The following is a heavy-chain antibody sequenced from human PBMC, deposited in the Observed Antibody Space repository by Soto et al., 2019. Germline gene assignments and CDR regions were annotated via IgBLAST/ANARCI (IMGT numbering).Heavy chain of an antibody. CDR1: GGSFSGYY. V-gene: IGHV4-34*01. Sequence: QVQLQQWGAGLLKPSETLSLTCAVYGGSFSGYYWSWIRQPPGKGLEWIGEINHSGSTNYNPSLKSRVTISVDTSKNQFSLKLSSVTAADTAVYYCARDHYGANSGVDYWGQGTLVTVSS. J-gene: IGHJ4*02. CDR2: INHSGST. CDR3: ARDHYGANSGVDY. D-gene: IGHD4-17*01.